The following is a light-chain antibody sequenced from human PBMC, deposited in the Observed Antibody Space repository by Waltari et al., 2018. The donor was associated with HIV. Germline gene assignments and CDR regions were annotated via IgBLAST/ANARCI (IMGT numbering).Light chain of an antibody. CDR1: QNINSW. Sequence: DIHMTQSPSTVSESDGDRVIIACRASQNINSWLAWYQQTPGKPPRFLIYQASTLERGVPSRFSGSGSGTLFTLTINNLQPVDFGTYYGQQYHSYPVTFGGGTKVEIK. CDR3: QQYHSYPVT. CDR2: QAS. V-gene: IGKV1-5*01. J-gene: IGKJ4*01.